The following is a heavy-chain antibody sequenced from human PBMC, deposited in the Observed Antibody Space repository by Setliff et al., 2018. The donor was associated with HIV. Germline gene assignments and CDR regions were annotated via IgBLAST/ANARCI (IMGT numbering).Heavy chain of an antibody. J-gene: IGHJ4*02. CDR1: GYTLTELS. CDR2: SDPEDGNK. Sequence: GASVKVSCKVSGYTLTELSMHWVRQAPGKGLEWMGGSDPEDGNKMYAQKLQGRVTMTEDTSTDTAYMELSSLRSEDTAVYYCARTREMVRGVITPAFDYWGLGTLVTVSS. D-gene: IGHD3-10*01. CDR3: ARTREMVRGVITPAFDY. V-gene: IGHV1-24*01.